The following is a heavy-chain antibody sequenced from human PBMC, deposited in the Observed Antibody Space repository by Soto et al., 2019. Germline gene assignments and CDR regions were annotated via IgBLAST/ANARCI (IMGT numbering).Heavy chain of an antibody. CDR2: IYYSGST. CDR3: ATTYYFGSGSAY. CDR1: GGSISSSSYY. Sequence: QLQLQESGPGLVKPSETLSLTCTVSGGSISSSSYYWGWIRQPPGKGLEWIGSIYYSGSTYYNPSLKSRVTISVDTSKNRFSLQLSSVTAADTAVYYCATTYYFGSGSAYWGQGTLVTVSS. D-gene: IGHD3-10*01. J-gene: IGHJ4*02. V-gene: IGHV4-39*01.